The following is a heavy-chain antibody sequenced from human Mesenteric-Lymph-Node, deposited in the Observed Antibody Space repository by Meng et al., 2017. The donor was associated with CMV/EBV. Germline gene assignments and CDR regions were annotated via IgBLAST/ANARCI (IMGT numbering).Heavy chain of an antibody. J-gene: IGHJ4*02. CDR1: GYTFSDYY. Sequence: ASVKVSCKASGYTFSDYYVHWVRQAPGQGLEWMGWINPNNSDTHYAQNFQGRVTMTRDTSIKTVYMDLSSLGSGDTAMYYCARRPPPFTWTDYWGQGAQVTVSS. CDR2: INPNNSDT. D-gene: IGHD3/OR15-3a*01. V-gene: IGHV1-2*02. CDR3: ARRPPPFTWTDY.